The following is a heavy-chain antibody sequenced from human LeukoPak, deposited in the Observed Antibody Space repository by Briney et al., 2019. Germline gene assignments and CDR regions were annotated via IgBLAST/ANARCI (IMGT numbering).Heavy chain of an antibody. CDR3: ARDNSVGDNAWWFDP. J-gene: IGHJ5*02. Sequence: ASVKVSCKASGYTFTSYGISWVRQAPGQGLEWMGWISAYNGNTNYAQKLQGRFTITTDTSTRTAYMEVTSLRTDDTAVYYCARDNSVGDNAWWFDPWGQGTLVTVSS. V-gene: IGHV1-18*01. D-gene: IGHD1-26*01. CDR1: GYTFTSYG. CDR2: ISAYNGNT.